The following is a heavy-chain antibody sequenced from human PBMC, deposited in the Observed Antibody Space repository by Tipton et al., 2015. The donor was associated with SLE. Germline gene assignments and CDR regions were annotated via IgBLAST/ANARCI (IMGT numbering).Heavy chain of an antibody. CDR2: TYFRSEWFF. Sequence: GLVKPSQTLSLTCVISGDSVPNDLVAWNWIRKSPSGGLEWLGRTYFRSEWFFDYAASRQGRLSINPDTSKNQFSLQLRSVTPEDTGIYYCARQEGWLVHFDYWGQGTLVTVSS. D-gene: IGHD6-19*01. CDR3: ARQEGWLVHFDY. V-gene: IGHV6-1*01. J-gene: IGHJ4*02. CDR1: GDSVPNDLVA.